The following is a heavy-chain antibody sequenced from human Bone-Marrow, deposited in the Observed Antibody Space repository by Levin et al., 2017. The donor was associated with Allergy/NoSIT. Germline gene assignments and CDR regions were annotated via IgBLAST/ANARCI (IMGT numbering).Heavy chain of an antibody. CDR2: INPDGSST. D-gene: IGHD3-22*01. CDR3: VRDPSSGVDY. V-gene: IGHV3-74*01. Sequence: GGSLRLSCAGSGFTSNYYWMHWVRQAPGKGLVWVSRINPDGSSTRYADYVRGRFTISRDNALNMLYLQMNNLRVEDTAMYFCVRDPSSGVDYWGQGTLVTVSS. J-gene: IGHJ4*02. CDR1: GFTSNYYW.